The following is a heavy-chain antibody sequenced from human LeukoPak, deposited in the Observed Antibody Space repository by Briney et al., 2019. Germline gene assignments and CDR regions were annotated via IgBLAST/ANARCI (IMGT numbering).Heavy chain of an antibody. CDR3: ARGRPRCDYNMDV. CDR1: ELTFRPYW. V-gene: IGHV3-74*01. J-gene: IGHJ6*04. CDR2: INTDGSST. D-gene: IGHD4-17*01. Sequence: GGSLRLSCADSELTFRPYWMHSVRQAPGKGLVWVSRINTDGSSTSYADSVKGRFTISRDNTKNTLYLQMNSLRAEDTAVYYCARGRPRCDYNMDVWGKGTTVTVSS.